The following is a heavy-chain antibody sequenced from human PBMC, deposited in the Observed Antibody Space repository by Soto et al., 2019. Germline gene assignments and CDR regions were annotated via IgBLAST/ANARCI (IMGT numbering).Heavy chain of an antibody. CDR2: INPNSGGT. J-gene: IGHJ3*02. CDR3: ARDYGSGSPPHAFDI. Sequence: GESLKISCKASGYTFTGYYMHWVRQAPGQGLEWMGWINPNSGGTNYAQKFQGWVTMTRDTSISTAYMELSRLRSDDTAVYYCARDYGSGSPPHAFDIWGQGTMVTVSS. CDR1: GYTFTGYY. V-gene: IGHV1-2*04. D-gene: IGHD3-10*01.